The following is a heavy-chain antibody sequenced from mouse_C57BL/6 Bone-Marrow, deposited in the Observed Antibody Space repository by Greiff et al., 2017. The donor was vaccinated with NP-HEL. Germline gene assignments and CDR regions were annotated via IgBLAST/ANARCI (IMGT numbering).Heavy chain of an antibody. D-gene: IGHD3-2*02. V-gene: IGHV10-3*01. Sequence: EVQLVESGGGLVQPKGSLKLSCAASGFTFNTYAMHWVRQAPGKGVEWVARIRSKSSNYATYYADSVKDRFTISRDDPKSMLYLQMHNLKTEDTAMYYCVSQDSSGYVGYAMDYWGQGTSVTVSS. CDR2: IRSKSSNYAT. J-gene: IGHJ4*01. CDR3: VSQDSSGYVGYAMDY. CDR1: GFTFNTYA.